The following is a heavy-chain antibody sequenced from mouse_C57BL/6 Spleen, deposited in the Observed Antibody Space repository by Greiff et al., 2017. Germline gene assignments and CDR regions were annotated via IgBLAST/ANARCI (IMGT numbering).Heavy chain of an antibody. CDR2: INPNNGGT. CDR1: GYTFTDYY. V-gene: IGHV1-26*01. D-gene: IGHD2-4*01. CDR3: ARRGAYDYGPFDY. J-gene: IGHJ2*01. Sequence: VQLKESGPELVKPGASVKISCKASGYTFTDYYMNWVKQSHGKSLEWIGDINPNNGGTSYNQKFKGKATLTVDKSSSTAYMELRSLTSEDSAVYYCARRGAYDYGPFDYWGQGTTLTVSS.